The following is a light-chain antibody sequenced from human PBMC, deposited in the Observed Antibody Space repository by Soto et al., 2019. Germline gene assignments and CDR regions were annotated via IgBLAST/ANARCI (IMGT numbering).Light chain of an antibody. CDR3: LHRMNWPLT. Sequence: EIVLTQSPATLSLSPGERATLSCRASQSVSSYLAWYQQKPGQAPRLLTYDASNRATGIPARFSGSGSGTDFTLTISSLEPEDFGVYYCLHRMNWPLTFGQGTRLEIK. CDR1: QSVSSY. CDR2: DAS. J-gene: IGKJ5*01. V-gene: IGKV3-11*01.